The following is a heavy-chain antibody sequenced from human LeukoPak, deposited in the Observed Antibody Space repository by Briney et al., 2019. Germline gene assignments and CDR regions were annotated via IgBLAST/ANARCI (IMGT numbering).Heavy chain of an antibody. V-gene: IGHV3-30*18. CDR2: ISYDGDNK. D-gene: IGHD3-16*02. CDR3: AEDIRVWGSYRYPCLDY. Sequence: PGGSLRLSCAASGFSFSSYGMHWVRQAPGQGLEWVAVISYDGDNKYYADSVNGRFTISRDNSKNTLSLQMDSLRAEDTAVYYCAEDIRVWGSYRYPCLDYWGQGTLVTVSA. J-gene: IGHJ4*02. CDR1: GFSFSSYG.